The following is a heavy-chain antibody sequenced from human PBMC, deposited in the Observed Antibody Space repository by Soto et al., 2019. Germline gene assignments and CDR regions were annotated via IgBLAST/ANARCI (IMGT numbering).Heavy chain of an antibody. CDR2: INHSGST. J-gene: IGHJ4*02. D-gene: IGHD1-1*01. CDR3: ARGRKNNSLYSFDY. V-gene: IGHV4-34*01. CDR1: GGSFSGYY. Sequence: QVQLQQWGAGLLKPSETLSLTCAVYGGSFSGYYWSWIRQPPGKGLEWIGEINHSGSTNYNPSLKSRVTKSVDPSKNRHSQTLSSETAADTAVYYCARGRKNNSLYSFDYWGQGTLVTVSS.